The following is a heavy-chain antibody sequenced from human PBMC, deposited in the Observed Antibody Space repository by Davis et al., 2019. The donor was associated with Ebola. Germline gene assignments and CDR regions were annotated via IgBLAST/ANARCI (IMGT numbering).Heavy chain of an antibody. CDR2: ISAYNGNT. V-gene: IGHV1-18*01. Sequence: ASVKVSCKASGYTFTSYGISWVRQAPGQGLEWMGWISAYNGNTNYPQQLQGRVTMTTDTSTSTAYMELRSLRPDDTAVYYCARLDSSGWSVKFDYWGQGTLVTVSS. CDR3: ARLDSSGWSVKFDY. D-gene: IGHD6-19*01. CDR1: GYTFTSYG. J-gene: IGHJ4*02.